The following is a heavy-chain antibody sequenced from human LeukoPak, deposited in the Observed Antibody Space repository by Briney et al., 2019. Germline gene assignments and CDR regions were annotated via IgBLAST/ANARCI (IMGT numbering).Heavy chain of an antibody. J-gene: IGHJ5*02. CDR2: IRNKPNSYTT. Sequence: GGSLRLACEASGFPFSDHNMDWVRQAPGKGLEWVGRIRNKPNSYTTEYAASVRGRFTISRDDSKNSLFPPMDSLKTEDTAMYYCARDAGWRLDPWGQGTLVTVSS. D-gene: IGHD3-3*01. V-gene: IGHV3-72*01. CDR3: ARDAGWRLDP. CDR1: GFPFSDHN.